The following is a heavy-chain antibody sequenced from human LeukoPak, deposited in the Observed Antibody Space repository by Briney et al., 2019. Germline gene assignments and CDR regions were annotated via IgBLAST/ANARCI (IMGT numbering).Heavy chain of an antibody. V-gene: IGHV4-34*01. Sequence: SETLSLTCVVNGGSLSGFYWNWIRQPPGKGLEWIGDVHHSGSTNYNPSLESRVTISLDTSKNVVSLKLTSVTAADTAFYYCAMSAYDYVWGTLGYWGQGTLVTVSS. CDR3: AMSAYDYVWGTLGY. J-gene: IGHJ4*02. CDR2: VHHSGST. D-gene: IGHD3-16*01. CDR1: GGSLSGFY.